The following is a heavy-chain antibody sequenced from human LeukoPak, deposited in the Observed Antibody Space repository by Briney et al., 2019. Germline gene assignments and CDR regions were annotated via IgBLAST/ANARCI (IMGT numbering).Heavy chain of an antibody. Sequence: GGSLRLSCAAAGFTFSNYWMHWVRQAPGKGLVWVSRINTDGSSLTYADSVKGRLTISRDNSKNTLYLQMNSLRAEDTAVYYCAREGPRGNSQFDYWGQGTLVTVSS. CDR1: GFTFSNYW. D-gene: IGHD2/OR15-2a*01. CDR2: INTDGSSL. CDR3: AREGPRGNSQFDY. J-gene: IGHJ4*02. V-gene: IGHV3-74*01.